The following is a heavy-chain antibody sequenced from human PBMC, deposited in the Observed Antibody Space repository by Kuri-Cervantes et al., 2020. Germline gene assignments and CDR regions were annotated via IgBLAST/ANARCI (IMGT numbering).Heavy chain of an antibody. J-gene: IGHJ4*02. D-gene: IGHD6-19*01. CDR3: AKDPVPRGGWYYFDY. Sequence: LSLTCAVYGGSFSGYYWSWIRQPPGKGLEWVAVISYDGSNKYYADSVKGRFTISRDNSKNTLYLQMNSLRAEDTAVYYCAKDPVPRGGWYYFDYWGQGTLVTVSS. CDR2: ISYDGSNK. V-gene: IGHV3-30*18. CDR1: GGSFSGYY.